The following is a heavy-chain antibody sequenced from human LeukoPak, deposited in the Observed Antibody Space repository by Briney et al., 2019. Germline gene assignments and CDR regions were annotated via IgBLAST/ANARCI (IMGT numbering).Heavy chain of an antibody. V-gene: IGHV4-39*01. CDR1: GGSISSSSYY. CDR3: ARVTILTHQQYSSSRGHDAFDI. CDR2: IYYSGST. D-gene: IGHD6-13*01. Sequence: SETLSLTCTVSGGSISSSSYYWGWIRQPPGKGLEWIGSIYYSGSTYYNPSRKSRVTISVDTSKNQFSLKLSSVTAADTAVYYCARVTILTHQQYSSSRGHDAFDIWGQGTLVTVSS. J-gene: IGHJ3*02.